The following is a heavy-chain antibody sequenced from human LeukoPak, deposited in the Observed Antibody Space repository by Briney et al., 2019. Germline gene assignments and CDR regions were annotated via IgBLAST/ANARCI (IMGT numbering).Heavy chain of an antibody. V-gene: IGHV3-11*04. Sequence: GGSLRLSCAASGFTFSDYYMSWIRQAPGKGLEWVSYISSSGSTIYYADSVKGRFTISRDNAKNSLYLQMNSLRAEDTAVYYCAKDRDIVVVPAASLDYWGQGTLVTVSS. CDR1: GFTFSDYY. CDR2: ISSSGSTI. D-gene: IGHD2-2*01. CDR3: AKDRDIVVVPAASLDY. J-gene: IGHJ4*02.